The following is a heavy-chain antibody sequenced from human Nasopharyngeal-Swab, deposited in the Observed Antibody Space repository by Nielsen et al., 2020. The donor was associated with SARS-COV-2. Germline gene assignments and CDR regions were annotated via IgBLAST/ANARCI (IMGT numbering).Heavy chain of an antibody. CDR3: ARVGHYDYVWGSYRYNCYFDY. V-gene: IGHV1-8*01. J-gene: IGHJ4*02. CDR2: MNPNSGNT. Sequence: ASVKVSCKASGYTFTSYDINWVRQATGQGLEWMGWMNPNSGNTGYAQKFQGRVTMTTDTSTSTAYMELRSLRSDDTAVYYCARVGHYDYVWGSYRYNCYFDYWGQGTLVTVSS. CDR1: GYTFTSYD. D-gene: IGHD3-16*02.